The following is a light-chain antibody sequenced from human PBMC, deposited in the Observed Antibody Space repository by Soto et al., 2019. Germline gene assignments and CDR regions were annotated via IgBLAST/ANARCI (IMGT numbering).Light chain of an antibody. CDR2: SNN. CDR1: SSNIGSNT. V-gene: IGLV1-44*01. Sequence: QSVLTQPPSASGTLGQRFTISCSGSSSNIGSNTVNWYQQLPGTAPKLLIYSNNQRPSGVPDRFSGSKSGTSASLAISGLQSEDEADYYCVAWDDSLNGYVFGTGTKVTVL. J-gene: IGLJ1*01. CDR3: VAWDDSLNGYV.